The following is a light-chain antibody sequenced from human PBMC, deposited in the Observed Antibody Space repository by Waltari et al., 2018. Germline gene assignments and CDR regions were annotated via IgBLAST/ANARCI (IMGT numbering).Light chain of an antibody. CDR3: QQRANWPPVT. CDR2: DAS. Sequence: DIVLTQSPGTLSLSPGERATLSCRASQSVNRYLAWYQHKPGQAPMLIIYDASNRATGIPARFSGSGSGTDFTLTISSLEPEDFAVYYCQQRANWPPVTFGQGTRLEIK. J-gene: IGKJ5*01. CDR1: QSVNRY. V-gene: IGKV3-11*01.